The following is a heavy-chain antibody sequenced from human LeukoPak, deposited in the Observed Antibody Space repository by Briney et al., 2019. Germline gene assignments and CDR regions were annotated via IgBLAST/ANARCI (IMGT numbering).Heavy chain of an antibody. CDR2: IIPIFGTA. J-gene: IGHJ4*02. V-gene: IGHV1-69*05. D-gene: IGHD3-22*01. Sequence: PRASVKVSCKASGGTFSSYAISWVRQAPGQGLEWMGRIIPIFGTANYAPKLQGRVTITTDESTSTAYMELSSLRSEDTAVYYCARANYYDSSGYQQAFDYWGQGTLVTVSS. CDR1: GGTFSSYA. CDR3: ARANYYDSSGYQQAFDY.